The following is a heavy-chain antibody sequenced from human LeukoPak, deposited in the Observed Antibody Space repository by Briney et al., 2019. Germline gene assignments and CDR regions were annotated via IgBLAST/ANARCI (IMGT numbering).Heavy chain of an antibody. CDR1: GGSISNYY. J-gene: IGHJ4*02. CDR3: ARAAEYSSGWYLFDF. Sequence: SETLSLTCTVSGGSISNYYWTWIRQPAGKGLEWNGRIYTSGGTNYNPSLKSRVTMSVDTSTNQFSLKLSSVTAADTAMYYCARAAEYSSGWYLFDFWGQGILVTVSA. V-gene: IGHV4-4*07. D-gene: IGHD6-19*01. CDR2: IYTSGGT.